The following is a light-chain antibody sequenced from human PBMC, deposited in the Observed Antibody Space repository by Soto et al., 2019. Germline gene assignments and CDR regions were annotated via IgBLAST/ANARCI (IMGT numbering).Light chain of an antibody. CDR2: GAS. Sequence: EIVLTQSPGTLSLSPGERATLSCRASQSVNSKYLAWYQQKPGQAPRLLIYGASSRATGIPDRFSGSGSGTDFTLTISRLEPEDFAVYYYQQYGTSPRTFGQGTKVEVK. CDR3: QQYGTSPRT. J-gene: IGKJ1*01. CDR1: QSVNSKY. V-gene: IGKV3-20*01.